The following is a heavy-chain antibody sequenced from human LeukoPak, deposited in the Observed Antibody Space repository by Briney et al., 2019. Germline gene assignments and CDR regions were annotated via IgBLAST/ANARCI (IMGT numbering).Heavy chain of an antibody. Sequence: GGSLRLSCAASGFTFSGSAMHWVRQASGKGLEWVGRIRSKANSYATAYAASVKGRFTISRDDSKNTAYLQMNSLKTEDTAVYYCTTRNTAMASTGEGDYWGQGTLATVSS. D-gene: IGHD5-18*01. V-gene: IGHV3-73*01. J-gene: IGHJ4*02. CDR1: GFTFSGSA. CDR2: IRSKANSYAT. CDR3: TTRNTAMASTGEGDY.